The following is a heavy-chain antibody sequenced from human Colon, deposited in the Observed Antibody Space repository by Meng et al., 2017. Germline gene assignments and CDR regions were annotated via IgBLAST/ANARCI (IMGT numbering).Heavy chain of an antibody. CDR3: ARDRKHYGERGWFDP. D-gene: IGHD4-17*01. Sequence: QVQLQESGPGLVRPSETLSLTCTVSGGSVSSGTYYWSWIRQPPGKGLEWIGCIYYSGTTNYNPSLKSRVIISVDTSKNQFSLKLSSVTAADTAVYYCARDRKHYGERGWFDPWGQGTLVTVSS. V-gene: IGHV4-61*01. CDR2: IYYSGTT. CDR1: GGSVSSGTYY. J-gene: IGHJ5*02.